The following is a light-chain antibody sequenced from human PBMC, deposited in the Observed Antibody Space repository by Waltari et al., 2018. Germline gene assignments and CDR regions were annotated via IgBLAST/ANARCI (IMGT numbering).Light chain of an antibody. V-gene: IGLV2-14*01. Sequence: QSALTQPASVSGSPGQSITISCIGTSSDVGSYNFVSWYQQHPGKAPKPMICEVSNRPPGVSNRFSGSKSGNTASLTISGLQAEDEADYYCTSYTSSTTWVFGGGTKLTVL. CDR1: SSDVGSYNF. CDR3: TSYTSSTTWV. J-gene: IGLJ3*02. CDR2: EVS.